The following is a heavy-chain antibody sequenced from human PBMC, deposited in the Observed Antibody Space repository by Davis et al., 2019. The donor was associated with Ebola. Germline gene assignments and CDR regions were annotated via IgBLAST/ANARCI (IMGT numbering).Heavy chain of an antibody. Sequence: GESLKISCAASGFTFSSYAMSWVRQAPGKGLEWVSGISGSGGSTYYADSVKGRFTISRDNSKNTLYLQMNSLRAEDTAVYYCAKGLKSYYYDSSGSSFYYYFGMDVWGKGTTVTVSS. D-gene: IGHD3-22*01. CDR3: AKGLKSYYYDSSGSSFYYYFGMDV. V-gene: IGHV3-23*01. J-gene: IGHJ6*04. CDR1: GFTFSSYA. CDR2: ISGSGGST.